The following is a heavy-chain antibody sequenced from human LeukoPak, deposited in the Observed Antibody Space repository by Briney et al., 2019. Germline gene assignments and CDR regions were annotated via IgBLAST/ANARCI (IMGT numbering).Heavy chain of an antibody. J-gene: IGHJ4*02. D-gene: IGHD3-22*01. V-gene: IGHV1-24*01. Sequence: ASVKVSCKASGYTLTELSMHWVRQAPGKGLEWMGGFDPEDGETIYAQRFRGRVTMTEDTSTDTAYMELSSLRSEDTAVYYCARELPPVVKYHFDSWGQGTLVTVSS. CDR1: GYTLTELS. CDR3: ARELPPVVKYHFDS. CDR2: FDPEDGET.